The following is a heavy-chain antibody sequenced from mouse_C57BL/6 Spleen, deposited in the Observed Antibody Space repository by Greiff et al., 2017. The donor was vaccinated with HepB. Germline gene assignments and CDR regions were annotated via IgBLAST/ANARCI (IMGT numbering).Heavy chain of an antibody. CDR3: ARSDYYGSSYVDWYFDV. Sequence: VQLQQSGAELVRPGTSVKVSCKASGYAFTNYLIEWVKQRPGQGLEWIGVINPGSGGTNYNEKFKGKATLTADKSSSTAYMQLSSLTSEDSAVYFGARSDYYGSSYVDWYFDVWGTGTTVTVSS. CDR2: INPGSGGT. CDR1: GYAFTNYL. D-gene: IGHD1-1*01. V-gene: IGHV1-54*01. J-gene: IGHJ1*03.